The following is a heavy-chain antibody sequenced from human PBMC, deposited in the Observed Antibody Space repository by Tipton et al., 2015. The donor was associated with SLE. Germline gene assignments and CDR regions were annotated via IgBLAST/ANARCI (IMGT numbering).Heavy chain of an antibody. CDR3: ARQGSYSIGWYIH. V-gene: IGHV4-34*01. J-gene: IGHJ4*02. Sequence: TLSLTCTVYGGSLSDYYWNWIRQSPGKGLEWIGESNHSGTTHYNPSLKSRVTISLDSSKNHFSLELRSVTAADTAVYYCARQGSYSIGWYIHWGQGTLVTVSS. D-gene: IGHD6-19*01. CDR2: SNHSGTT. CDR1: GGSLSDYY.